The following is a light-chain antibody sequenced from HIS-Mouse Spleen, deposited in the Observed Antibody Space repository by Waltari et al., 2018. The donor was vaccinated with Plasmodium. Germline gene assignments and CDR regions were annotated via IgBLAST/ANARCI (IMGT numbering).Light chain of an antibody. CDR2: GAS. J-gene: IGKJ2*01. CDR3: QQYGSSPYT. CDR1: PSVSSGC. Sequence: EIVLTQSPGTLSLSPGERATLSCRASPSVSSGCLAWYQQKPGQAPRLLSYGASSRATGSPDRCSASVSGTDFTLTISRLGPEDFAVYYCQQYGSSPYTFGQGPKLEIK. V-gene: IGKV3-20*01.